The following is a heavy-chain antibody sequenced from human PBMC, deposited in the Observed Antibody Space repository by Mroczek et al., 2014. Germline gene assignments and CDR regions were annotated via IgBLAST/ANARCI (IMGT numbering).Heavy chain of an antibody. D-gene: IGHD5-12*01. V-gene: IGHV4-39*01. CDR1: GGSINSGSCY. CDR3: ACSLVRPTITFDY. CDR2: VSYTGDT. Sequence: QVQLQESGPGLVKPSETLSLTCTVSGGSINSGSCYWGWIRQPPGKGLEWIGSVSYTGDTYYNPSLKSQVTISVDTSTNQFSLRLSSVSAADAVLYYCACSLVRPTITFDYWGQGTLVTVSS. J-gene: IGHJ4*02.